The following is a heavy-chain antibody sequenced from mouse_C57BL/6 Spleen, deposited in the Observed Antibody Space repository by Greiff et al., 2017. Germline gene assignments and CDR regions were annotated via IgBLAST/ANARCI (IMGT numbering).Heavy chain of an antibody. J-gene: IGHJ2*01. D-gene: IGHD2-10*01. CDR2: ISYDGST. Sequence: EVQLQESGPGLVKPSPSLSLTCSVTGYSITSGYYWNWIRQFPGNKLEWMGYISYDGSTNYNPCLKNRISITRDTSTNQFFLKLNSVTTEDTATYYCASGVPYDYWGQGTTLTVSS. CDR1: GYSITSGYY. CDR3: ASGVPYDY. V-gene: IGHV3-6*01.